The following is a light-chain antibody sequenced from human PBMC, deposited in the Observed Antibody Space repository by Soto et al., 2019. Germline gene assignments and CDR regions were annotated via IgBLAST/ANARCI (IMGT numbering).Light chain of an antibody. J-gene: IGKJ2*01. CDR3: LQDYTYPYT. CDR1: QGIRND. Sequence: AIQMTQSPSSLSASVGDRVTITCRASQGIRNDLGWYQQKPGKAPKLLIYTASSLQSGVPSRFSGSGSGTDFTLIISSLQPEDFATYYCLQDYTYPYTFGQGTKLEI. CDR2: TAS. V-gene: IGKV1-6*01.